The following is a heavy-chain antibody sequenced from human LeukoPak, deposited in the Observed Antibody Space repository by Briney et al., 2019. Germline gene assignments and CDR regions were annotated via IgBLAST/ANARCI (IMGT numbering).Heavy chain of an antibody. CDR3: ARDPAGGSYYASGYYYYMDV. Sequence: GGSLRLSCAASGFTFSNAWMNWVRQAPGKGLEWVSYISSSSSTIYYADSVKGRFTISRDNAKNSLYLQMNSLRAEDTAVYYCARDPAGGSYYASGYYYYMDVWGKGTTVTVSS. CDR1: GFTFSNAW. V-gene: IGHV3-48*04. D-gene: IGHD1-26*01. J-gene: IGHJ6*03. CDR2: ISSSSSTI.